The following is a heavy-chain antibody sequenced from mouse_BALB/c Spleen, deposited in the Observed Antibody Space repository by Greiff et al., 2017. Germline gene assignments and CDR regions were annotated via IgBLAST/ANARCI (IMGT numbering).Heavy chain of an antibody. CDR3: ARYKNYGREGYAMDY. J-gene: IGHJ4*01. Sequence: VEESGPSLVKPSQTLSLTCSVTGDSITSGYWNWIRKFPGNKLEYMGYISYSGSTYYNPSLKSRISITRDTSKNQYYLQLNSVTTEDTATYYCARYKNYGREGYAMDYWGQGTSVTVSS. CDR1: GDSITSGY. CDR2: ISYSGST. V-gene: IGHV3-8*02. D-gene: IGHD1-1*01.